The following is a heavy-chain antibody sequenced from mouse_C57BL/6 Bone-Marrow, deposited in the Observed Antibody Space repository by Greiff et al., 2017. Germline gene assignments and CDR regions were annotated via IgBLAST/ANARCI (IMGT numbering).Heavy chain of an antibody. CDR3: VVGPYYAMDY. J-gene: IGHJ4*01. Sequence: EVQLVESGGGLVQPKGSLKLSCAASGFSFNTYAMNWVRQAPGKGLEWVARIRSKSNNYATYYADSVKDRFTISRDDSESMLYLQMNNLKTEDTAMYYCVVGPYYAMDYWGQGTSVTVSS. V-gene: IGHV10-1*01. CDR2: IRSKSNNYAT. CDR1: GFSFNTYA. D-gene: IGHD4-1*01.